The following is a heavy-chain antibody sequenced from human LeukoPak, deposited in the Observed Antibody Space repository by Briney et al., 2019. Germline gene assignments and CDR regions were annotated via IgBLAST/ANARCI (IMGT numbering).Heavy chain of an antibody. D-gene: IGHD5-24*01. CDR3: ARDRSEMATTRTFDY. V-gene: IGHV1-69*05. CDR1: GGTFSSSA. J-gene: IGHJ4*02. Sequence: SVKVSCKASGGTFSSSAISWVRQAPGQGLEWMGGIIPIFGTANYAQKFQGRVTITTDESTSTAYMELSSLRSEDTAVYYCARDRSEMATTRTFDYWGQGTLVTVSS. CDR2: IIPIFGTA.